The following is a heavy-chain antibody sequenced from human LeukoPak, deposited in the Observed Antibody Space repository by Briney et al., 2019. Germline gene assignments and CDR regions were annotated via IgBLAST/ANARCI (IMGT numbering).Heavy chain of an antibody. J-gene: IGHJ4*02. CDR2: IIPILGIA. D-gene: IGHD2-2*02. CDR3: AEVPYCSSTSCYTGYFDY. CDR1: GGTFSSYA. V-gene: IGHV1-69*04. Sequence: GASVKVSCKASGGTFSSYAISWVRQAPGQGLEWMGRIIPILGIANYAQKFQGRVTITADKSTSTAYMELSSLRSEDTAVYYCAEVPYCSSTSCYTGYFDYWGQGTLVTVSS.